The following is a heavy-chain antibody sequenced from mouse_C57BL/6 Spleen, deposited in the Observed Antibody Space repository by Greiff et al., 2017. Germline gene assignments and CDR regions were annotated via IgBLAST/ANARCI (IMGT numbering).Heavy chain of an antibody. CDR2: INYDGSST. V-gene: IGHV5-16*01. CDR1: GFTFSDYY. D-gene: IGHD1-1*01. Sequence: EVKLVESEGGLVQPGSSMKLSCTASGFTFSDYYMAWVRQVPEKGLEWVANINYDGSSTYYLDSLKSRFIISRDNAKNILYLRMSSLKSEDTATYYCARAYYYGSRSPHWYFDVWGTGTTVTVSS. J-gene: IGHJ1*03. CDR3: ARAYYYGSRSPHWYFDV.